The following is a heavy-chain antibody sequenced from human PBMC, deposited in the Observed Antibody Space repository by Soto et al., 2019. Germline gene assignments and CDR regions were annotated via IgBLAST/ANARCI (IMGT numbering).Heavy chain of an antibody. Sequence: EVPLLESGGGLVQPGGSLRLSCAASGFTFNNYVMSWVRQAPGKGLKWVSAITNSGDSTYYADSVKGRFIISRDNSKNMLYLEMNSLRAEDTAMYYCAKPGSINWGQGTLVTVSS. D-gene: IGHD3-10*01. CDR2: ITNSGDST. CDR1: GFTFNNYV. J-gene: IGHJ4*02. V-gene: IGHV3-23*01. CDR3: AKPGSIN.